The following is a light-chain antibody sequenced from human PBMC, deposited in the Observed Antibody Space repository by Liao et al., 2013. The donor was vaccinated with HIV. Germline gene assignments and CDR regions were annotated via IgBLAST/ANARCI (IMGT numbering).Light chain of an antibody. V-gene: IGLV3-1*01. CDR3: QARDTSTSV. CDR1: NLGNKY. Sequence: SYELTQPPSVSVSPGQTATIACSGDNLGNKYVCWYQQKPGQSPVLVIYQDNRRPSGIPERFSGSNSGNTATLTISGTQDVDDADYYCQARDTSTSVFGPGTKVTV. J-gene: IGLJ1*01. CDR2: QDN.